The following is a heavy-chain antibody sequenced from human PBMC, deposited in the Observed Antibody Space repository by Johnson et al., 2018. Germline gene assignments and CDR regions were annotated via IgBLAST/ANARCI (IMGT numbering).Heavy chain of an antibody. CDR3: ARLGDWCVGNCNSFDI. CDR1: GFTFSNYW. D-gene: IGHD2-21*02. V-gene: IGHV3-7*01. J-gene: IGHJ3*02. Sequence: VQLVQSGGGLVQPGGSLTLSCEASGFTFSNYWMSWVRQAPGKGLEWVANIKLDGSDKYYVDSLKGRFTISRDNAKRSLYLHMKSLRAEDTALYYCARLGDWCVGNCNSFDIWGQGTMVTV. CDR2: IKLDGSDK.